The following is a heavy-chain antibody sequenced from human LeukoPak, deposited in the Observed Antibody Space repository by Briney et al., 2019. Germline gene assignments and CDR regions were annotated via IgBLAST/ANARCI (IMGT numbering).Heavy chain of an antibody. D-gene: IGHD6-13*01. J-gene: IGHJ4*02. V-gene: IGHV3-23*01. CDR1: GFVFSSYG. CDR2: ISGSGGST. Sequence: GGSLRLSCAASGFVFSSYGMNWVRQAPGKGLEWVSGISGSGGSTYYADSVEGRFTISRDNSKNTLYLQMNSLRAEDTAVYYCAKSQTGYSSSWYTGGLDYWGQGTLVTVSS. CDR3: AKSQTGYSSSWYTGGLDY.